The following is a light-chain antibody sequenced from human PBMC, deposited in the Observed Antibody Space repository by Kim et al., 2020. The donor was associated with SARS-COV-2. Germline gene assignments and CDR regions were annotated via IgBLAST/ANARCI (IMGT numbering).Light chain of an antibody. CDR1: QSVSSRC. CDR3: QQYGSAPLYT. CDR2: SVS. Sequence: SPGERATLSCRTSQSVSSRCLAWYQQKPGQAPRLLIYSVSSRATGIPDRFSGSGSGTDFTLTISRLEPEDFAVYYCQQYGSAPLYTFGQGTKLEI. V-gene: IGKV3-20*01. J-gene: IGKJ2*01.